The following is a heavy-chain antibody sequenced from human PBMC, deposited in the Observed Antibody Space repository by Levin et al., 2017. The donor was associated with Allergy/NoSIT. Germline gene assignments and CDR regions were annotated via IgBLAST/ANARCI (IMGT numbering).Heavy chain of an antibody. V-gene: IGHV4-39*02. D-gene: IGHD2/OR15-2a*01. CDR2: MSYNGNT. J-gene: IGHJ5*01. Sequence: PSETLSLTCTVPGASISSANYWGWIRQPPGKGLEWIGSMSYNGNTYYNPSLRSRVTISVDTSENRFSLKLTSVTAADTAVYFCASDHNNISWFFFWGHGALVTVSS. CDR1: GASISSANY. CDR3: ASDHNNISWFFF.